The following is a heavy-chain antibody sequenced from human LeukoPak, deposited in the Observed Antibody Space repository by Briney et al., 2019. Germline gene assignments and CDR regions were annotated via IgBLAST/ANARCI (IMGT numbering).Heavy chain of an antibody. CDR3: ARAITMVRGAPPGY. CDR1: GYTFTSYG. CDR2: INPNSGGT. J-gene: IGHJ4*02. V-gene: IGHV1-2*06. Sequence: ASVKVSCKASGYTFTSYGISWVRQAPGQGLEWMGRINPNSGGTNYAQKFQGRVTMTRDTSISTAYMELSRLRSDDTAVYYCARAITMVRGAPPGYWGQGTLVTASS. D-gene: IGHD3-10*01.